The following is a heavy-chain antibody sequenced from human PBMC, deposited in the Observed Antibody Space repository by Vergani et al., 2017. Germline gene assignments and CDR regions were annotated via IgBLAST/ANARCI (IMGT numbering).Heavy chain of an antibody. Sequence: QVQLQESGPGLVKPSETLSLTCTVSGGSVSSGSYYWSWIRQPPGKGLEWIGDIYYSGSTNYNPSLKSRVTISVDTSKNQFSLKLSSVTAADTAVYYCADGGLDGYNRNWGQGTLVTVSS. V-gene: IGHV4-61*01. D-gene: IGHD5-24*01. CDR1: GGSVSSGSYY. CDR3: ADGGLDGYNRN. CDR2: IYYSGST. J-gene: IGHJ4*02.